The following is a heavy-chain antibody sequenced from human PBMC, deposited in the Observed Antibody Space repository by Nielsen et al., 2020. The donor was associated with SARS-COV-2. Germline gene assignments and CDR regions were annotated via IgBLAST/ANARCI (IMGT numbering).Heavy chain of an antibody. V-gene: IGHV3-33*01. CDR3: ARSTMTDY. CDR1: GFTFSSYG. CDR2: IWYDGSNK. Sequence: GESLKISCAASGFTFSSYGMHWVRQAPGKGLEWVAVIWYDGSNKYYADSVKGRFTISRDNAKNSLYLQMNSLRAEDTAVYYCARSTMTDYWGQGTLVTVSS. J-gene: IGHJ4*02. D-gene: IGHD3-22*01.